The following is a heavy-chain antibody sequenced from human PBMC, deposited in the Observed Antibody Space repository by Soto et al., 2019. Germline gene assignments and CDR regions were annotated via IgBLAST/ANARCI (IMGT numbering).Heavy chain of an antibody. CDR1: GFTFSSYA. D-gene: IGHD1-20*01. CDR3: VPVYNWNLHFDY. J-gene: IGHJ4*02. V-gene: IGHV3-23*01. Sequence: EVQLLESGGGLVQPGGSLRLSCAASGFTFSSYAMSWVRQAPGKGLEWVSAISGSGGSTYYADSVKGRFTISRDNSKNTLYLQMNSLRAEDTAVYYGVPVYNWNLHFDYWGQGTLVTVSS. CDR2: ISGSGGST.